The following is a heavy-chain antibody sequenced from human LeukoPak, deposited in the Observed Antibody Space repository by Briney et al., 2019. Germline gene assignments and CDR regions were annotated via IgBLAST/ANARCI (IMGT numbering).Heavy chain of an antibody. V-gene: IGHV3-74*01. J-gene: IGHJ4*02. D-gene: IGHD2-15*01. CDR2: IRRDGTT. CDR3: ARDAGQATPFDY. Sequence: PGGSLTLSCAASGFTVSSYWIHWVRQAPGKGLVWVSLIRRDGTTSFAASVQGRFTIPRDNARNTLYLQMNSLAAEDTAVYYCARDAGQATPFDYWGPGTLVTVSS. CDR1: GFTVSSYW.